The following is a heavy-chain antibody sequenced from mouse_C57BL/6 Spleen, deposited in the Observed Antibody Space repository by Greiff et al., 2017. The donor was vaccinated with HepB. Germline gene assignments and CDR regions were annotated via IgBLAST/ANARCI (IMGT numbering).Heavy chain of an antibody. J-gene: IGHJ2*01. V-gene: IGHV7-3*01. Sequence: EVKVVESGGGLVQPGGSLSLSCAASGFTFTDYYMSWVRQPPGKALEWLGFIRNKANGYTTEYSASVKGRFTISRDNSQSILYLQMNALRAEDSATYYCARYSYYYGSPYFDYWGQGTTLTVSS. D-gene: IGHD1-1*01. CDR1: GFTFTDYY. CDR2: IRNKANGYTT. CDR3: ARYSYYYGSPYFDY.